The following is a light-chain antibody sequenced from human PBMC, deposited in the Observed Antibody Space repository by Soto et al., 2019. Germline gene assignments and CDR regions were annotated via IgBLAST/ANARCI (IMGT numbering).Light chain of an antibody. CDR3: CSHAGRVV. Sequence: QSALTQPASVSGSPGQSITISCTGTSSDVGSYNLVSWYQQHPGKAPKLMIYEGSKRPSGVSNRFSGSKSGNTASLTISGLQVEEEADYYCCSHAGRVVFGGGTKVTVL. V-gene: IGLV2-23*01. J-gene: IGLJ2*01. CDR2: EGS. CDR1: SSDVGSYNL.